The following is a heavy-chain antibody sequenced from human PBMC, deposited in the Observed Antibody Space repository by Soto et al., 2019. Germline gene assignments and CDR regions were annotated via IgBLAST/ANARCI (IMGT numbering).Heavy chain of an antibody. J-gene: IGHJ3*02. CDR3: ARDGVGATVLDAFDI. V-gene: IGHV1-69*13. CDR1: GGTFSSYA. D-gene: IGHD1-26*01. CDR2: IIPIFGTA. Sequence: GASVKVAGKASGGTFSSYAISWVRQAPGQGLEWMGGIIPIFGTANYAQKFQGRVTITADESTSTAYMELSSLRSEDTAVYYCARDGVGATVLDAFDIWGQGTMVTVSS.